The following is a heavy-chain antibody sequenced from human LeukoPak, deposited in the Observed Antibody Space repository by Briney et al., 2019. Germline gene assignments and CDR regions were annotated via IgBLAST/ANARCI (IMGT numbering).Heavy chain of an antibody. CDR3: ARGWYCGGDCHYFDH. CDR2: IYSGGST. D-gene: IGHD2-21*02. J-gene: IGHJ4*02. CDR1: GFTVSSNY. Sequence: GGSLRLSCAASGFTVSSNYMSWVRQAPGKGLEWVSVIYSGGSTYYADSVEGRFTISRDNSKNTLYLQMNSLRAEDTAVYYCARGWYCGGDCHYFDHWGQGTLVTVSS. V-gene: IGHV3-66*01.